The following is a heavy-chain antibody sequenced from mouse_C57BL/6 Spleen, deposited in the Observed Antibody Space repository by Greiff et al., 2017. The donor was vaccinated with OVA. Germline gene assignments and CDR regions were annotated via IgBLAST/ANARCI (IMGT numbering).Heavy chain of an antibody. CDR3: ARVDYGSSYYFEY. Sequence: VQLQQSGPVLVKPGASVKMSCKASGYTFTDYYMNWVKQSHGKSLEWIGVINPYNGGTSYNQKFKGKATLTVDKSSSTAYMELNSLTSEDSAVYYCARVDYGSSYYFEYWGQGTTLTVSS. V-gene: IGHV1-19*01. D-gene: IGHD1-1*01. CDR2: INPYNGGT. J-gene: IGHJ2*01. CDR1: GYTFTDYY.